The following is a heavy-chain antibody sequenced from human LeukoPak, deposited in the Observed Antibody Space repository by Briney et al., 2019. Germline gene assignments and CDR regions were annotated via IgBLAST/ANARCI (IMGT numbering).Heavy chain of an antibody. J-gene: IGHJ4*02. D-gene: IGHD6-19*01. V-gene: IGHV3-66*01. CDR3: AKDPYSRGWPGGGSY. CDR1: GFTVSSNY. Sequence: GGSLRLSCAASGFTVSSNYMSWVRQAPGKGLEWVSVIYSGGSTYYADSVKGRFTISRDNSKITLYLQMNSLRAEDTAVYYCAKDPYSRGWPGGGSYWGQGTLVTVSS. CDR2: IYSGGST.